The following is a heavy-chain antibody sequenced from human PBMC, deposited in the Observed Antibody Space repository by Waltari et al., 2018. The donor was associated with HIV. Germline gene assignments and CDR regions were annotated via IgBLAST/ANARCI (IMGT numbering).Heavy chain of an antibody. CDR1: GYRVTTSW. Sequence: VQLVQSGTEVNKPGESLTLSCKASGYRVTTSWLAWVRQRPGKGLEWWGIVYPGDSETRYSPSFEGQVTISVDKSIATAYLQWSSLKASDSAVYYCARPGLAYCGGDCYYHFWGQGTLVSVSS. D-gene: IGHD2-21*02. V-gene: IGHV5-51*01. CDR2: VYPGDSET. J-gene: IGHJ4*02. CDR3: ARPGLAYCGGDCYYHF.